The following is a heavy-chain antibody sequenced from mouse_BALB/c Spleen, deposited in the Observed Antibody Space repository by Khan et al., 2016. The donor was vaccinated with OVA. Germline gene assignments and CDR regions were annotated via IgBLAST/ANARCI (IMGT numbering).Heavy chain of an antibody. V-gene: IGHV9-3-1*01. CDR1: GYTFTNYG. Sequence: QIQLVQSGPELKKPGETVKISCKASGYTFTNYGMNWVKQSPGKALKWMGWLNTYTGEPTYADDFKGRFAFSLETSASTAYLQINNLKNEDTATYFCARPPYFSYILDHGGQGTSVTVSS. D-gene: IGHD2-10*01. J-gene: IGHJ4*01. CDR2: LNTYTGEP. CDR3: ARPPYFSYILDH.